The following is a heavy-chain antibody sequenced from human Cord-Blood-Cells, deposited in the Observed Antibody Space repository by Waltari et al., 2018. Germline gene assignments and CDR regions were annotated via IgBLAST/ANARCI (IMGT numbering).Heavy chain of an antibody. CDR3: ARVDSSGYYYFAFDI. CDR2: IYYSGST. D-gene: IGHD3-22*01. J-gene: IGHJ3*02. Sequence: QLQLQESGPGLVKPSETLSLTCTVSGGSISSSRYYWGWLRQPPGKGLEWIGSIYYSGSTYYNPSLKSRVTISVDTSKNQFSLKLSSVTAADTAVYYCARVDSSGYYYFAFDIWGQGTMVTVSS. CDR1: GGSISSSRYY. V-gene: IGHV4-39*01.